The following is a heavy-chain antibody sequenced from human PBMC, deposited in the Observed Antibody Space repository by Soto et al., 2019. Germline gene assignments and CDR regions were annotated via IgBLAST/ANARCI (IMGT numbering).Heavy chain of an antibody. J-gene: IGHJ6*02. D-gene: IGHD2-21*02. V-gene: IGHV6-1*01. CDR1: GDSVSSNSAA. CDR2: TYYRSRWYN. CDR3: AREDDGGDRDYYGLDV. Sequence: HSQTLSLTCAISGDSVSSNSAAWNWIRQSPSRGLEWLGRTYYRSRWYNDYAVSVKSRITVNPDTSKNQFSLQLSSVTAADTAVYFCAREDDGGDRDYYGLDVWGQGTTVTVSS.